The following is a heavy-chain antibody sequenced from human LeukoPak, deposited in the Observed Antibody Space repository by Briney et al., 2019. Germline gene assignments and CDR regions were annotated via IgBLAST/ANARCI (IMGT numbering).Heavy chain of an antibody. CDR3: AREFRQVDYWFDP. J-gene: IGHJ5*02. CDR2: IYYSGST. Sequence: SETLSHTCTVSGGSISSYYWSWIRQPPGKGLEWIGYIYYSGSTNYNPSLKSRVTISVDTSKNQFSLKLSSVIAADTAVYYCAREFRQVDYWFDPWGQGTLVTVSS. V-gene: IGHV4-59*01. D-gene: IGHD2-2*01. CDR1: GGSISSYY.